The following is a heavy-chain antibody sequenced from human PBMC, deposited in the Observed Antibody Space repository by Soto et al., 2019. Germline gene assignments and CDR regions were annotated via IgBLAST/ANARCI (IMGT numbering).Heavy chain of an antibody. J-gene: IGHJ4*02. CDR2: IYSSGST. D-gene: IGHD2-15*01. CDR3: ARSYCRGGNCYLIFDY. V-gene: IGHV4-59*01. Sequence: SETLSLTCTVSGGSISSYYWSWIRKPPGKGLEWIGYIYSSGSTNYNPSLKSRVTISVDTSNDQFSLTLTSATAADTAVYYCARSYCRGGNCYLIFDYWGQGTLVTVSS. CDR1: GGSISSYY.